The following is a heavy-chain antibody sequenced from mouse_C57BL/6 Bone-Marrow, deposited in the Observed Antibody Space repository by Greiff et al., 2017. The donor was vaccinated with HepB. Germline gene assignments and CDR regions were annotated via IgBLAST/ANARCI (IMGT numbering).Heavy chain of an antibody. D-gene: IGHD2-4*01. CDR2: IFPGSGST. CDR1: GYTFTDYY. V-gene: IGHV1-75*01. J-gene: IGHJ2*01. CDR3: ARSGLYDDARLYYFDY. Sequence: QVQLQQSGPELVKPGASVKISCKASGYTFTDYYINWVKQRPGQGLEWIGWIFPGSGSTYYNEKFKGKATLTVDKSSSTAYMLLSSLTSEDSAVYFCARSGLYDDARLYYFDYWGQGTTLTVSS.